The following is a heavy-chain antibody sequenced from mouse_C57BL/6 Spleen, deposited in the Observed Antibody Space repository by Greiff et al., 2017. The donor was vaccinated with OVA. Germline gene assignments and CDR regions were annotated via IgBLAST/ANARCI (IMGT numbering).Heavy chain of an antibody. D-gene: IGHD1-1*01. CDR1: GYTFTSYW. V-gene: IGHV1-64*01. J-gene: IGHJ4*01. Sequence: QVQLQQPGAELVKPGASVKLSCKASGYTFTSYWMHWVKQRPGQGLEWIGMIHPNSGSTNYNEKFKSKATLTVDKSSSTAYMQLSSLTSEDSAVYYCARDHYYGSSPYCAMDYWGQGTSVTVSS. CDR2: IHPNSGST. CDR3: ARDHYYGSSPYCAMDY.